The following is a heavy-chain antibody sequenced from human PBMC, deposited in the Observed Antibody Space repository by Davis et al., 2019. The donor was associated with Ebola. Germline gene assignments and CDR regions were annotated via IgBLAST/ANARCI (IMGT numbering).Heavy chain of an antibody. D-gene: IGHD6-19*01. CDR2: ISWDGFTT. J-gene: IGHJ4*02. V-gene: IGHV3-43*01. Sequence: PGGSLRLSCAASGFTFNDYMMHWVRQAPGKGLEWVSLISWDGFTTSYADSVKGRFTVSRDNSKNSLYLQMNSLRAEDSAFYYCAKDVRGSGWYGLDYWGQGTLVTVSS. CDR1: GFTFNDYM. CDR3: AKDVRGSGWYGLDY.